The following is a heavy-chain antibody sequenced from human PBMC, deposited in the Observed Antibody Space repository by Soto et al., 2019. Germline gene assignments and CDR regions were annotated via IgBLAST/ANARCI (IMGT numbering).Heavy chain of an antibody. CDR1: GGSVNGYY. J-gene: IGHJ5*02. Sequence: PAETLSLTCAVYGGSVNGYYWNWIRQPPGKGLEWIGEINHTGGTHYNPSLKSRFTMSVDTSKNQFSLRFTSVTAADTPIYYSATLITVFGLLIPPFDPWGQGTQVTVSS. D-gene: IGHD3-3*01. V-gene: IGHV4-34*01. CDR2: INHTGGT. CDR3: ATLITVFGLLIPPFDP.